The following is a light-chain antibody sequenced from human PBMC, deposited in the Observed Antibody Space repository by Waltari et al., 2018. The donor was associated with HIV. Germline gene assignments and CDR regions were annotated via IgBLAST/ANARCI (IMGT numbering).Light chain of an antibody. CDR1: SSDVGVYNF. J-gene: IGLJ2*01. Sequence: QSALTQPRSVSGSPGQSVTISCTGPSSDVGVYNFVSWYQQHPGKAPKLMIYDVSKRPSGVPDRFSGSKSGNTASLTISGLQAEDEADYYCCSYAGSYGVVFGGGTKLTVL. CDR3: CSYAGSYGVV. CDR2: DVS. V-gene: IGLV2-11*01.